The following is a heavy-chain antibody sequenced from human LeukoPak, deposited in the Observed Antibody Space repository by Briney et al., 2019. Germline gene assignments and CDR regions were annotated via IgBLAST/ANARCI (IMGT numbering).Heavy chain of an antibody. CDR2: IIPIFGTA. CDR3: ARDNSQIRLDAFSGGERPGAFDI. CDR1: GYTFTGYY. D-gene: IGHD2-15*01. V-gene: IGHV1-69*13. J-gene: IGHJ3*02. Sequence: GASVKVSCKASGYTFTGYYMHWVRQAPGQGLEWMGGIIPIFGTANCAQKFQGRVTITADESTSTAYMELSSLRSEDTAVYYCARDNSQIRLDAFSGGERPGAFDIWGQGTMVTVSS.